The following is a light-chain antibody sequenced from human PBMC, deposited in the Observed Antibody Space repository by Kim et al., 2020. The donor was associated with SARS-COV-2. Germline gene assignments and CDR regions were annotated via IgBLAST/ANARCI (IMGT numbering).Light chain of an antibody. CDR1: ESINTW. J-gene: IGKJ4*02. V-gene: IGKV1-5*03. CDR3: QQYKTYLPLT. Sequence: VGGRVTITCLSSESINTWLAWYQQKPGKPPKALIYRAASLENGVPSRCSGSGSGTDVTLTISSLQPDDFEAYYCQQYKTYLPLTFGGGTKVDIK. CDR2: RAA.